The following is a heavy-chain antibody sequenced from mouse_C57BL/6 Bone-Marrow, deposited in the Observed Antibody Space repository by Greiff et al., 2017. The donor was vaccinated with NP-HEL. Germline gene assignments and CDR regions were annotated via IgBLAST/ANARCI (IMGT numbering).Heavy chain of an antibody. CDR1: GYTFTSYW. V-gene: IGHV1-50*01. J-gene: IGHJ3*01. CDR3: AREGAYYGSSWFAY. CDR2: IDPSDSYT. D-gene: IGHD1-1*01. Sequence: VKLQQPGAELVKPGASVKLSCKASGYTFTSYWMQWVKQRPGQGLEWIGEIDPSDSYTNYNQKFKGKATLTVDTSSSTAYMQLSSLTSEDSAVYYCAREGAYYGSSWFAYWGQGTLVTVSA.